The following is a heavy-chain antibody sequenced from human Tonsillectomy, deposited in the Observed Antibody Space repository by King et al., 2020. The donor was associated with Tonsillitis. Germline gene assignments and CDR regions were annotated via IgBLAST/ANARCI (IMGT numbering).Heavy chain of an antibody. CDR3: ARGPNGGNLLFHV. D-gene: IGHD4-23*01. Sequence: QLQESGPGLVKPSETLSLTCTVSGGSISSYHWSWIRQPPGKGLERIGYIFDNGNTNYNPSLKSRVTMSVDTSKNQFSLRLSSVTAADTAVDYCARGPNGGNLLFHVWGQGTMVTVSS. CDR1: GGSISSYH. V-gene: IGHV4-59*01. J-gene: IGHJ3*01. CDR2: IFDNGNT.